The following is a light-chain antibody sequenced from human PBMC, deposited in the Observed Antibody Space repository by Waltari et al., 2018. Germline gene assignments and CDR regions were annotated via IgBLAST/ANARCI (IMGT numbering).Light chain of an antibody. Sequence: DIVMTQSPDSLAVSLGERATVNCKSSQNVLYSPHNECFLAWFQQKLGQPPKLLIYWASTRESGVPVRFSGSGSGRDFTLTISSLQAEDVAVYYCQQYYNIPWTFGQGTKVEIK. V-gene: IGKV4-1*01. CDR1: QNVLYSPHNECF. J-gene: IGKJ1*01. CDR2: WAS. CDR3: QQYYNIPWT.